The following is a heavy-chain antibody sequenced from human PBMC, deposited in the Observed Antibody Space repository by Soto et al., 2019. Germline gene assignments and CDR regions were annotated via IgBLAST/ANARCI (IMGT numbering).Heavy chain of an antibody. CDR3: VRDLYCSSTSCHHDYYYYGMDV. V-gene: IGHV1-18*01. CDR2: ISAYNGNT. D-gene: IGHD2-2*01. Sequence: ASVKVSCKASGYTFTSYGISWVRQAPGQGLEWMGWISAYNGNTNYAQKLQGRVTMTTDTSTSTAYMELRSLRSDDTAVYYCVRDLYCSSTSCHHDYYYYGMDVWGQGTTVTVSS. CDR1: GYTFTSYG. J-gene: IGHJ6*02.